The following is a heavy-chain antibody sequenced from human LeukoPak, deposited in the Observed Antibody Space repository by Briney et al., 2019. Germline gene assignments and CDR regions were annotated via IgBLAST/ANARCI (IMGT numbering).Heavy chain of an antibody. D-gene: IGHD5-12*01. J-gene: IGHJ4*02. V-gene: IGHV4-61*01. CDR2: IYYSGST. CDR1: GDPISSYSDYSNYK. CDR3: AREYSGFDY. Sequence: SETLSLTCTVSGDPISSYSDYSNYKWTWIRQPAGKGLEWIGYIYYSGSTNYNPSLKGRVTISVDTSKNQFSLKLTSVTAADTAVYYCAREYSGFDYWGQGTLVTVSS.